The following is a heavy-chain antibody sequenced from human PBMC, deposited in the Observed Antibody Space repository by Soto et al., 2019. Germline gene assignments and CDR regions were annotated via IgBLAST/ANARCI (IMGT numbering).Heavy chain of an antibody. CDR2: INHSGST. V-gene: IGHV4-34*01. J-gene: IGHJ5*02. D-gene: IGHD6-13*01. CDR1: GGSFSGYY. CDR3: ARARRESYSSSWYSRFDP. Sequence: LSLTCAVYGGSFSGYYWSWIRQPPGKGLEWIGEINHSGSTNYNPSLKSRVTISVDTSKNQFSLKLSSVTAADTAVYYCARARRESYSSSWYSRFDPWGQGTLVTVSS.